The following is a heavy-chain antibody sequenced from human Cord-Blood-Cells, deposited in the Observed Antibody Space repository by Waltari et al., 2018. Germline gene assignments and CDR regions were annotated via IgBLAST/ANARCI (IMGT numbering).Heavy chain of an antibody. V-gene: IGHV3-30-3*01. CDR2: ISYDGSNK. Sequence: QVQLVESGGGVVQPGRSLRLSCAASGFTFSSYAMHWVRQAPGKGLEWVAVISYDGSNKYYADSVKGRFTISRDNSKNTLYLQMNSLRAEDTAVYYCARDPHPDSYYYYGMDVWGQGP. CDR1: GFTFSSYA. CDR3: ARDPHPDSYYYYGMDV. J-gene: IGHJ6*02.